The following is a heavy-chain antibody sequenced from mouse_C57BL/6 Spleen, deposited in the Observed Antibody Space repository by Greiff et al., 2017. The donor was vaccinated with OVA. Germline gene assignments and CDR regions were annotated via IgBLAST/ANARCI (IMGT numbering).Heavy chain of an antibody. Sequence: QVQLQQSGAELMKPGASVKLSCTATGYTFTGYWIAWVTQRPGHGLEWIGELLPGSGSTNYNEKFKGKATFTADTSSNTAYMQLSSLTTEDSAIYYCARGGYGNCVEGAMGYWGQGTSVTVSS. D-gene: IGHD2-10*02. CDR1: GYTFTGYW. J-gene: IGHJ4*01. V-gene: IGHV1-9*01. CDR3: ARGGYGNCVEGAMGY. CDR2: LLPGSGST.